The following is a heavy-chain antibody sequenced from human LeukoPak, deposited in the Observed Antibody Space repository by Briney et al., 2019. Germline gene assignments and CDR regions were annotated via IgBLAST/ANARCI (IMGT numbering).Heavy chain of an antibody. J-gene: IGHJ4*02. CDR1: GFTFDDYA. Sequence: LPGGSLRLSCAASGFTFDDYAMHWVRQAPGKGLEWVSLISGDGGSTYYADSVKGRFTISRDNSKNSLYLQMNSLRTEDTALYYCAKDMPYDFWSGYSTGHFDYWGQGTLVTVSS. D-gene: IGHD3-3*01. CDR3: AKDMPYDFWSGYSTGHFDY. V-gene: IGHV3-43*02. CDR2: ISGDGGST.